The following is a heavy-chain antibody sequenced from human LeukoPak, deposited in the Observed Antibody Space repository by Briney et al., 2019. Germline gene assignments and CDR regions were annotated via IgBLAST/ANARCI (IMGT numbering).Heavy chain of an antibody. D-gene: IGHD6-19*01. J-gene: IGHJ4*02. V-gene: IGHV3-23*01. CDR2: INFSGGAT. Sequence: GGSLRLSCAASGFTFSSYDMAWVRQAPGKGLEWVSAINFSGGATYSADFVKGRFTISRDNSKNTLYLQMNSMRADDTALYYCAKGRLSVSGFDCWGQGTLVTVSS. CDR1: GFTFSSYD. CDR3: AKGRLSVSGFDC.